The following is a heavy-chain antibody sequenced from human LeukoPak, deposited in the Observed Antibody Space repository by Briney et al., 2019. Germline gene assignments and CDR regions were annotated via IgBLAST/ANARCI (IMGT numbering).Heavy chain of an antibody. V-gene: IGHV1-69*13. CDR2: IIPIFGTA. D-gene: IGHD7-27*01. J-gene: IGHJ4*02. CDR1: GGTFSSYA. CDR3: ASFNWDLLYFDY. Sequence: ASVKVSCKASGGTFSSYAISWVRQAPGQGLEWMGGIIPIFGTANYAQKFQGRVTITADESTSTAYMELSSLRSEGTAVYYCASFNWDLLYFDYWGQGTLVTVSS.